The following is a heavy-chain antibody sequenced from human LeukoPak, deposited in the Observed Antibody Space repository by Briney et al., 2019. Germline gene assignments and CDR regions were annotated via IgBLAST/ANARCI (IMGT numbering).Heavy chain of an antibody. V-gene: IGHV4-4*07. CDR1: GGSISSYY. J-gene: IGHJ4*02. D-gene: IGHD5-24*01. CDR3: ARERGEMGDNPPYYFDY. Sequence: PSETLSLTCTVSGGSISSYYWSWIRQPAGKGLEWIGRIYTSGGTNYNPSLKSRVTMSVDTSKNQFSLKLSSVTAADTAVYYCARERGEMGDNPPYYFDYWGQGTLVTVSS. CDR2: IYTSGGT.